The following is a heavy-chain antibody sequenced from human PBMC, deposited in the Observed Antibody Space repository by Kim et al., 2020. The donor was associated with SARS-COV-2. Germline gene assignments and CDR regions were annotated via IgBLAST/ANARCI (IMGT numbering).Heavy chain of an antibody. CDR3: ATVGVVMPYFDY. J-gene: IGHJ4*02. Sequence: IYAQKFQGRVTMTEDTSTDTAYMELSSLRSEDTAVYYCATVGVVMPYFDYWGQGTLVTVSS. D-gene: IGHD3-3*01. V-gene: IGHV1-24*01.